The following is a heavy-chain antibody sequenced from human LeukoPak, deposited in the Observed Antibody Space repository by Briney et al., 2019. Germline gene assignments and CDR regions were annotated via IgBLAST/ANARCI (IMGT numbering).Heavy chain of an antibody. CDR1: GASISSASYY. Sequence: PSETLSLTCTVSGASISSASYYWAWIRQPPGKGLEWIASMHYTGSTYFNPSLKSRVTISVDTSKNQFSLNLNSVTAADTAVYYCARDPRRGGDFWSATNWFDPWGQGTLVTVSS. V-gene: IGHV4-39*07. CDR2: MHYTGST. CDR3: ARDPRRGGDFWSATNWFDP. J-gene: IGHJ5*02. D-gene: IGHD3-3*01.